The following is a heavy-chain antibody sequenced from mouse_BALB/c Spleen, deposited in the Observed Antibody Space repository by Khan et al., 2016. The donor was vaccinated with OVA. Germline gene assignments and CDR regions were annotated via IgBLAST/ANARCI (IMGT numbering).Heavy chain of an antibody. D-gene: IGHD2-14*01. Sequence: VQLKQSGAELGRPGSSVKLSCKTSGSTFTSYGIKWVKQRPGQGLEWIGYIYPGNGYTEYNERFQGKAILTSDTSSSTAYMQLRSLTSEDSAIYFCTTAYYRYYFVYWGQGTTLAVSS. CDR2: IYPGNGYT. CDR1: GSTFTSYG. CDR3: TTAYYRYYFVY. V-gene: IGHV1S134*01. J-gene: IGHJ2*01.